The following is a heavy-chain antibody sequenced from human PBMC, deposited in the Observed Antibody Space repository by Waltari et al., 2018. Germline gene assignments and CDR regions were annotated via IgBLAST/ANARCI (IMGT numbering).Heavy chain of an antibody. CDR1: GYTFTGYY. CDR3: AREMTTGSQSETHACDI. D-gene: IGHD4-4*01. J-gene: IGHJ3*02. CDR2: INPNSGGT. V-gene: IGHV1-2*02. Sequence: QVQLVQSGAEVKKPGASVKVSCKASGYTFTGYYMHWVRQAPGQGLEWMGWINPNSGGTNYAQKFQGRVTMTRDTSISTAYMELSSLRSDDTAVYYCAREMTTGSQSETHACDIWGQGTMVTVSS.